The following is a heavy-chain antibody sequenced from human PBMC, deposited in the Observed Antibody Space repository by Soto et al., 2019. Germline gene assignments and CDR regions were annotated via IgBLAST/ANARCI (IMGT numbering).Heavy chain of an antibody. J-gene: IGHJ6*02. Sequence: QVQLVESGGGVVQPGRSLRLSCAASGFTFSSYAMHWVRQAPGKGLEWVAIIWYDGSNKYYADSVKGQFTISRDNSKNTLYLQMNSLRAEDTAVYSCARVGAASGYGMDVWGQGTTVTVSS. CDR2: IWYDGSNK. CDR1: GFTFSSYA. CDR3: ARVGAASGYGMDV. V-gene: IGHV3-33*01. D-gene: IGHD6-13*01.